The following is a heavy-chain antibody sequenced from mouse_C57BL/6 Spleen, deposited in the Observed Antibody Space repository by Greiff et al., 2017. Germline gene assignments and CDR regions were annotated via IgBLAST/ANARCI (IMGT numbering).Heavy chain of an antibody. CDR1: GYTFTSYW. CDR2: IDPSDSIT. Sequence: QVQLQQPGAELVKPGASVKLSCKASGYTFTSYWMQWVKQRPGQGLEWIGEIDPSDSITNYNQKFKGKATLTVDTSSSTAYMQLSSLTSEDSAVYYCARADDYDYFDYWGQGTTLTVSS. D-gene: IGHD2-4*01. CDR3: ARADDYDYFDY. J-gene: IGHJ2*01. V-gene: IGHV1-50*01.